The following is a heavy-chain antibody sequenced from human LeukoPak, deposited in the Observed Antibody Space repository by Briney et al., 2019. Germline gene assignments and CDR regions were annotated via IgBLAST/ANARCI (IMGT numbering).Heavy chain of an antibody. V-gene: IGHV1-18*01. CDR1: GYTFTSYG. CDR2: ISAYNGNT. J-gene: IGHJ6*03. Sequence: GASVKVSCKASGYTFTSYGISWVRQAPGQGLEWMGWISAYNGNTNYAQKLQGRVTMTTDTSTSTAYMELRSLRSDDTAVYYCARAVVPAAIYYYYYMDVWGKGTTVTVSS. D-gene: IGHD2-2*01. CDR3: ARAVVPAAIYYYYYMDV.